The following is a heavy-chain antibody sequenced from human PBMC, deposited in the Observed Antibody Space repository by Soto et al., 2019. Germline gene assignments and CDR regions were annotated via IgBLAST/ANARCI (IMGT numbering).Heavy chain of an antibody. CDR2: IIPIFGTA. CDR1: GGTFSSYA. V-gene: IGHV1-69*12. Sequence: QVQLVQSGAEVKKPGSSVKVSCKASGGTFSSYAISWVRQAPGQGLEWMGGIIPIFGTANYAQKFQGRVTITADESTSTADMELSSLGSEDTAVYYCARESRYCSGRSCYVPPGIDYWGQGTLVTVSS. J-gene: IGHJ4*02. CDR3: ARESRYCSGRSCYVPPGIDY. D-gene: IGHD2-15*01.